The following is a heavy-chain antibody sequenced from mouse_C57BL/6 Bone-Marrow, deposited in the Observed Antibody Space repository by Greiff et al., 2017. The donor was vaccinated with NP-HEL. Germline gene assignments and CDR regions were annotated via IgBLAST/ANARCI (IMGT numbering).Heavy chain of an antibody. CDR3: AIITPVVNWYFDV. V-gene: IGHV1-64*01. D-gene: IGHD1-1*01. CDR1: GYTFTSYW. CDR2: IHPNSGST. Sequence: VQLQQPGAELVKPGASVKLSCKASGYTFTSYWMHWVKQRPGQGLEWIGMIHPNSGSTNYNEKFKSKATLTVDKSSSTAYMQLSSLTSEDSAVYYCAIITPVVNWYFDVWGTGTTVTVSS. J-gene: IGHJ1*03.